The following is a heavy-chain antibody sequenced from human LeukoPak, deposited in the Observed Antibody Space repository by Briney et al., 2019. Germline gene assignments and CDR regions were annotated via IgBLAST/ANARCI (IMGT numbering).Heavy chain of an antibody. CDR3: ARHFHSSGGNWFDP. J-gene: IGHJ5*02. V-gene: IGHV4-39*01. Sequence: PSETLSFTCTGSGGSISSSSYYWGGIRQPPGKVLGWIGSIYYSGSTYYNQTLKSRVTISVDTSKNQFSLKLSSVTAADTAVYYCARHFHSSGGNWFDPWGQGTLVTVSS. CDR2: IYYSGST. D-gene: IGHD3-22*01. CDR1: GGSISSSSYY.